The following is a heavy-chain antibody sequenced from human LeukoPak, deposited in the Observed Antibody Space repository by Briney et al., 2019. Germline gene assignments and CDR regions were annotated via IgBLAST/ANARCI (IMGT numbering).Heavy chain of an antibody. CDR2: ISGSGGST. V-gene: IGHV3-23*01. J-gene: IGHJ4*02. D-gene: IGHD3-10*01. CDR3: AKEGATMVRGVIMREPYFDY. Sequence: GGSLRLSCAASGFTFSSYAMSWVRQAPGKGLEWVSAISGSGGSTYYADSVKGRFTISRDNSENPLYLQMNSLRAEDTAVYYCAKEGATMVRGVIMREPYFDYWGQGTLVTVSS. CDR1: GFTFSSYA.